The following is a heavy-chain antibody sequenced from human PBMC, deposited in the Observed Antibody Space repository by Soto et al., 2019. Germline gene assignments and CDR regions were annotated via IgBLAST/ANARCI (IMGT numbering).Heavy chain of an antibody. CDR2: INWDSDTI. D-gene: IGHD3-10*01. CDR1: GFTFDDYA. J-gene: IGHJ6*03. Sequence: EVQLVESGGDLVQPGGSLRLSCAASGFTFDDYAMHWVRQVPGKGLEWVSGINWDSDTIAYAASVRGRFTISRDNAKNSLYLQMNSLRPEDTALYSCAKDFHTNMALMDVWGKGTTVTVSS. V-gene: IGHV3-9*01. CDR3: AKDFHTNMALMDV.